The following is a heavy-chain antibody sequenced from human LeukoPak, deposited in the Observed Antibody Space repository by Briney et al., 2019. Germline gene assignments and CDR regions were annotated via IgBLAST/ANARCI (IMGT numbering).Heavy chain of an antibody. Sequence: TLSLTCTVSGGSISSGGYYWSWLRQHPGRGLEWIGYIYYSGSTYYNPSLKSRVTISVDTSKNQFSLKLSSVTAADTAVYYCAREVGYCSSTSCYEDYWGQGTLVTVSS. CDR2: IYYSGST. D-gene: IGHD2-2*03. CDR3: AREVGYCSSTSCYEDY. CDR1: GGSISSGGYY. V-gene: IGHV4-31*03. J-gene: IGHJ4*02.